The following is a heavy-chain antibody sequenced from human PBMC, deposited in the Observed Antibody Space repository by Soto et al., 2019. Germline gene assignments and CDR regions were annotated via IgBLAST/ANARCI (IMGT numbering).Heavy chain of an antibody. Sequence: SETLSLTCAVSGGSISSGGYSWSWIRQPPGKGLAWIGYIYHSGSTYYNPSLKSRVTISVDTSKNQFSLKLSSVTAADTAVYYCARGRCRDSSGWPFDYWGQGTLVTVSS. CDR1: GGSISSGGYS. D-gene: IGHD3-22*01. V-gene: IGHV4-30-2*01. CDR3: ARGRCRDSSGWPFDY. CDR2: IYHSGST. J-gene: IGHJ4*02.